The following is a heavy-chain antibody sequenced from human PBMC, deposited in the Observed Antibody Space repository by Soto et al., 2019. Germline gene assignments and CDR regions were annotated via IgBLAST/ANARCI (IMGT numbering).Heavy chain of an antibody. CDR2: ISGSGGST. CDR1: GFTFSSYA. J-gene: IGHJ5*02. CDR3: AKSSSAAAASMNWFDP. V-gene: IGHV3-23*01. Sequence: VQLLESGGGLVQPGGSLRLSCAASGFTFSSYAMSWVRQAPGKGLEWVSAISGSGGSTYYADSVKGRFTISRDNSKNTLYLQMNSLRAEDTAVYYCAKSSSAAAASMNWFDPWGQGTLVTVSS. D-gene: IGHD6-13*01.